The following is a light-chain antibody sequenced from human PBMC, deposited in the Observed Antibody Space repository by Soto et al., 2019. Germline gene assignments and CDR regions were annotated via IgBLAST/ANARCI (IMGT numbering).Light chain of an antibody. CDR3: ASWDDSLNGGV. J-gene: IGLJ3*02. Sequence: QAVVTQSPSASGTPGQRVAISCSGADSNIGGNAVNWYHHRPGTAPQLLIYSNSQRPSGVPDRFSGSKSGTSASLVISGLQSEDEADYYCASWDDSLNGGVFGGGTQLTVL. CDR1: DSNIGGNA. V-gene: IGLV1-44*01. CDR2: SNS.